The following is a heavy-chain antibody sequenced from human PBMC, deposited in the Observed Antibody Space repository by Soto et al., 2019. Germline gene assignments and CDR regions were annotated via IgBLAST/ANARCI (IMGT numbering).Heavy chain of an antibody. J-gene: IGHJ4*02. V-gene: IGHV4-4*01. D-gene: IGHD3-16*01. CDR2: VHHSGST. CDR3: AREGDHPFSLGY. CDR1: GGSITDKW. Sequence: QVQLQESGPGLVKPSGILSLTCAVSGGSITDKWWSWIRQTPGKGLEWIGEVHHSGSTNYSPSLKSRVPMSVDTSKNDFSLTVFSLTAADTAIYCCAREGDHPFSLGYWGQGTLVTVSS.